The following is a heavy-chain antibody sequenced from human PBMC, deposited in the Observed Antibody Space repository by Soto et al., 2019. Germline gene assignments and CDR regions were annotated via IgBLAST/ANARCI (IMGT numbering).Heavy chain of an antibody. CDR1: GYTFTSYG. CDR3: ARDRDYSHTDADIDY. D-gene: IGHD3-16*01. CDR2: ISAYNGNT. Sequence: ASVKVSCKASGYTFTSYGISWVRQAPGQGLEWMGWISAYNGNTNYAQKLQGRVTMTTDTSTSTAYMELRSLRSGDTAVYFCARDRDYSHTDADIDYWGQGTLVTVSS. J-gene: IGHJ4*02. V-gene: IGHV1-18*01.